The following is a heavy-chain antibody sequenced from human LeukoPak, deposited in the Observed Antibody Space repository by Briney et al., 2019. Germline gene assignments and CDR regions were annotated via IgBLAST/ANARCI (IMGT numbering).Heavy chain of an antibody. CDR3: AKGYSGYIDY. Sequence: QSGGSLRLSCEASGFTFSRFGMHWVRQAPGKGLEWVAVISYDGSNKYYADSVKGRFTISRDNSKNTLYLQMNSLRAEDTAVYYCAKGYSGYIDYWGQGTLVTVSS. CDR1: GFTFSRFG. V-gene: IGHV3-30*18. D-gene: IGHD5-12*01. J-gene: IGHJ4*02. CDR2: ISYDGSNK.